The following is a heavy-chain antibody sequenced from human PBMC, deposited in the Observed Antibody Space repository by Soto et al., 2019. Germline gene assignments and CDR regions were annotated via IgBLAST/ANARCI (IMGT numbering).Heavy chain of an antibody. D-gene: IGHD6-19*01. V-gene: IGHV3-53*01. CDR2: IYGGGST. CDR3: AKIWVGSGWQTKYYYYGMDD. J-gene: IGHJ6*02. Sequence: PGGSLRLSCAASGFTVSSNYMSWVRQAPGKVVERVSVIYGGGSTYYADSVKGRFTISRDNSKNTLYLQMNSLRAEDTAVYYCAKIWVGSGWQTKYYYYGMDDWGQGTTVTV. CDR1: GFTVSSNY.